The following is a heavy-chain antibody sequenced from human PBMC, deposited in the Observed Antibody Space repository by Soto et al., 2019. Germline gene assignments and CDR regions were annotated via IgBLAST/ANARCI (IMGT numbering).Heavy chain of an antibody. J-gene: IGHJ4*02. CDR3: ARGLRWTRAFDF. Sequence: QLQLQESGPGRVKPSETLSLTCSVSRGYITSSTYSWGWIRQSPGTGLQWIGSMSHTGSTFYNPSLKGRVAISLDTSKTQISLKLSSVTAADTGTYYCARGLRWTRAFDFWGQGTLVAVSS. CDR1: RGYITSSTYS. D-gene: IGHD4-17*01. CDR2: MSHTGST. V-gene: IGHV4-39*01.